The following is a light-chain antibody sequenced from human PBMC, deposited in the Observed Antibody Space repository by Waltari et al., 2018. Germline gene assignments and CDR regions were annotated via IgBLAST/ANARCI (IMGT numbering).Light chain of an antibody. Sequence: EIVLTQSPGTLSLSPGERATLSCRASQSVSSSYLAGYQQKPGQAPRLLLHCASSRTTGITDRFSGSGSGTEFTLTISRMEPADFAVYYCQQYGSSPSITFGQGTRLEIK. CDR1: QSVSSSY. CDR2: CAS. CDR3: QQYGSSPSIT. J-gene: IGKJ5*01. V-gene: IGKV3-20*01.